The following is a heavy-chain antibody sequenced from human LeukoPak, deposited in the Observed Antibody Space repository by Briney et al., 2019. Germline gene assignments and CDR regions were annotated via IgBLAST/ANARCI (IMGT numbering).Heavy chain of an antibody. CDR3: ARHLGIAAAGLLYYFDY. V-gene: IGHV4-38-2*01. D-gene: IGHD6-13*01. CDR1: GYSISSGYY. Sequence: PSETLSLTCAVSGYSISSGYYWGWIRQPPGKGLEWIGSIYHSGSTYYNLSLKSRVTISADTSKNQFSLKLSSVTAADTAVYYCARHLGIAAAGLLYYFDYWGQGTLVTVSS. J-gene: IGHJ4*02. CDR2: IYHSGST.